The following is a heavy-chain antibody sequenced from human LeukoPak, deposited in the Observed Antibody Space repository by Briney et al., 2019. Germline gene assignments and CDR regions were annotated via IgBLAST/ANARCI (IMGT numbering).Heavy chain of an antibody. V-gene: IGHV4-59*08. J-gene: IGHJ3*02. CDR3: ARPRDGYNFGAFVM. D-gene: IGHD5-24*01. CDR1: GGSISSHY. Sequence: SEPLSLTCTVSGGSISSHYWSWLRQSPEKGLKWIGNIYYSGSTNYNPSLKSRVTISVDTSKNQFSLKLSSVTAADTAVYYCARPRDGYNFGAFVMWGQGTLVTVSS. CDR2: IYYSGST.